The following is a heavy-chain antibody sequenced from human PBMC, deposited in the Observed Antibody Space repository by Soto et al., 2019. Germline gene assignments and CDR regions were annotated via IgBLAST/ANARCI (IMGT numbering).Heavy chain of an antibody. V-gene: IGHV3-53*01. CDR3: AKDGRGSGSHYNSFGY. Sequence: EVQLVESGGGLIQPGGSPKLSCAASGFTVGNNHMSWVRQAPGKGLEWVSLIYSTGTTKYADSVKGRFTVSRDNAKNTLYLQMNSLRAEDTAVYYCAKDGRGSGSHYNSFGYWGQGTLVTVSS. CDR1: GFTVGNNH. CDR2: IYSTGTT. D-gene: IGHD3-10*01. J-gene: IGHJ4*02.